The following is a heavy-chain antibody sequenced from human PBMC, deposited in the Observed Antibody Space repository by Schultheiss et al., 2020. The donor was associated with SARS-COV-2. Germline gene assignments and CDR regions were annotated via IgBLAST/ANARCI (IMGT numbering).Heavy chain of an antibody. V-gene: IGHV4-34*12. CDR3: ASTSDIVVALATT. D-gene: IGHD2-15*01. CDR1: SGSFSDYY. CDR2: MFYTDNT. Sequence: SETLSLTCAVYSGSFSDYYWSWIRQPPGKGLEWIGSMFYTDNTYYNPPLKSQVTISADTSKNQFSLKLSSVTATDTAIYFCASTSDIVVALATTWGQGTLVTVSS. J-gene: IGHJ1*01.